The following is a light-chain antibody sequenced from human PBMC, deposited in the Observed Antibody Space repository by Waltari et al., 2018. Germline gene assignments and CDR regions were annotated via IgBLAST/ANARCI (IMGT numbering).Light chain of an antibody. CDR2: YRSDSDR. J-gene: IGLJ3*02. Sequence: QAVLTQPSSLSASPGASASPTCPLRRGINVGTYRIYCYQQKPGSPPHYLLRYRSDSDRHQDSGVPSRFSGSNDASANAGILLISGLQSEDEADYYCMIYYSSAWVFGGGTKLTVL. V-gene: IGLV5-45*02. CDR1: RGINVGTYR. CDR3: MIYYSSAWV.